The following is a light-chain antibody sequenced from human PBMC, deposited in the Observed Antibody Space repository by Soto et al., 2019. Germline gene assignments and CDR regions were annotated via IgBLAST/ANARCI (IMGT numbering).Light chain of an antibody. V-gene: IGLV2-23*02. CDR3: CSYAGSSTPRV. CDR1: SSDVGSYNL. Sequence: QLVLTQPASVSGSPGQSITISCTGTSSDVGSYNLVSWYQQHPGKAPKLMIYEVSKRPSGVSNRFSGSKSGNTASLTISGLQAEDEADYYCCSYAGSSTPRVFGGGTQLTVL. CDR2: EVS. J-gene: IGLJ3*02.